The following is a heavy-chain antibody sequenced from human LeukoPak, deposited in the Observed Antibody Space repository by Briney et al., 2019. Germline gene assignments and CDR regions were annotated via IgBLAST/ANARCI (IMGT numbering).Heavy chain of an antibody. CDR3: ARPPKLFPRPFDY. CDR2: INPNSGGT. J-gene: IGHJ4*02. V-gene: IGHV1-2*02. Sequence: ASVKVSCKASGYTFTGYYMHWVRQAPGQGLEWMGWINPNSGGTNYAQKFQGRVTMTRDTSISTAYMELSRLRSDDTAVYYCARPPKLFPRPFDYWGQRTLVTVSS. CDR1: GYTFTGYY. D-gene: IGHD2-21*01.